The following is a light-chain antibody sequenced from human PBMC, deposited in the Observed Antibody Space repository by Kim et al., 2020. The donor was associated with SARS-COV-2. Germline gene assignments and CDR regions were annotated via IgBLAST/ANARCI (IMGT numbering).Light chain of an antibody. CDR3: CSYAGSYTMWV. Sequence: QSITITSAGTRSDVGSYRHVSGYKQHPGKAHQLMIYEVNKRPSGISDRFCGSKSGNTASLTISGLQAEDEAEYDCCSYAGSYTMWVFGGGTQLTVL. CDR2: EVN. V-gene: IGLV2-23*02. J-gene: IGLJ2*01. CDR1: RSDVGSYRH.